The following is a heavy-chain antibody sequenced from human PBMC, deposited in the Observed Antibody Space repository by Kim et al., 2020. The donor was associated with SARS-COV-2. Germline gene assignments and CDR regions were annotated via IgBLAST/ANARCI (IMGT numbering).Heavy chain of an antibody. Sequence: TNYALKFQGRVTRTRDTSISTAYMELSRLGSDDTAVYYCARFRQQLPFDYWGQGTLVTVSS. D-gene: IGHD6-13*01. CDR3: ARFRQQLPFDY. CDR2: T. V-gene: IGHV1-2*02. J-gene: IGHJ4*02.